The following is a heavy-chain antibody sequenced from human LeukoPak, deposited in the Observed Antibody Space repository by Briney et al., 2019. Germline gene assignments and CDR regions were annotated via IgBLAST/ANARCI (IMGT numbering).Heavy chain of an antibody. J-gene: IGHJ3*02. CDR3: ARHLYGDPHGAFDI. D-gene: IGHD4-17*01. CDR2: ISSSSSTI. V-gene: IGHV3-48*04. Sequence: PGGSLRLSCAASGFTFSSYSMNWVRQAPGKGLEWVSYISSSSSTIYYADSVKGRFTISRDNAKNSLYLQMNSLRAEDTAVYYCARHLYGDPHGAFDIWGQGTMVTVSS. CDR1: GFTFSSYS.